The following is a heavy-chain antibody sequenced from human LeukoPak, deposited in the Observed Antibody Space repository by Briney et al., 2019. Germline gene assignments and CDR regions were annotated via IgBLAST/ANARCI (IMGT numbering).Heavy chain of an antibody. Sequence: SETLSLTCAVSGGSIISSSWWSWVRQPPGKGLEWIGEVFHSGTTHYHPPLESRISISVDKSKNQFSLKLTSVTAADTAVYYCARRYVDLIAVAGTFDYWGQGTLVTVSS. V-gene: IGHV4-4*02. J-gene: IGHJ4*02. CDR2: VFHSGTT. CDR1: GGSIISSSW. D-gene: IGHD6-19*01. CDR3: ARRYVDLIAVAGTFDY.